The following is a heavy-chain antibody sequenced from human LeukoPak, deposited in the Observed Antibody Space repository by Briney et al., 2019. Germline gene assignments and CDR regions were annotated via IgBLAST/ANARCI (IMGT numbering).Heavy chain of an antibody. CDR3: ARGPSSSDYFDY. V-gene: IGHV1-2*02. D-gene: IGHD6-6*01. CDR1: GYTFTGYY. CDR2: INPNSGGT. J-gene: IGHJ4*02. Sequence: GASVKVSCKASGYTFTGYYMHWVRQAPGQGLEWMGWINPNSGGTNYAQKFQGRVTITRNTSISTAYMELSSLRSEDTAVYYCARGPSSSDYFDYWGQGTLVTVSS.